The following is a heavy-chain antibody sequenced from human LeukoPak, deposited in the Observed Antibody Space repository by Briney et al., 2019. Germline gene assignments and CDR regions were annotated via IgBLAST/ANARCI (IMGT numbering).Heavy chain of an antibody. CDR2: IKSKTDGGTT. CDR1: GFTFSNAW. Sequence: PGGSLRLSCAASGFTFSNAWMSWVRQAPGKGLEWVGRIKSKTDGGTTDYAAPVKGRFTISRDDSKNTLYLQMNSLKTEDTAVYYCTTASYYYGSGPIDYWGQGTLVTASS. D-gene: IGHD3-10*01. J-gene: IGHJ4*02. V-gene: IGHV3-15*01. CDR3: TTASYYYGSGPIDY.